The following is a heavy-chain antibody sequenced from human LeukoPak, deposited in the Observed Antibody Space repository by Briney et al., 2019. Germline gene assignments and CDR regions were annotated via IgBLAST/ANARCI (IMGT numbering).Heavy chain of an antibody. V-gene: IGHV4-31*03. CDR1: GGSISSGGYY. D-gene: IGHD3-9*01. CDR2: IYYSGST. J-gene: IGHJ5*02. CDR3: VRVKGMDDILTGFDP. Sequence: SETLSLTCTVSGGSISSGGYYWSWIRQHPGKGLEWIGYIYYSGSTYYNPSLKSRVTISVDTSKNQFSLKLSSVTAADTAVYYCVRVKGMDDILTGFDPWGQGTLVTVSS.